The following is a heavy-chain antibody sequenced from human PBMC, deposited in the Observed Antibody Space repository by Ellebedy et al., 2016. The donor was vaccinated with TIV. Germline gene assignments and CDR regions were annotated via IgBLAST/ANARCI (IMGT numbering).Heavy chain of an antibody. D-gene: IGHD3-10*01. CDR2: VSAYSGNT. V-gene: IGHV1-18*01. CDR1: GYTFIDYG. J-gene: IGHJ6*02. CDR3: ARYSGSGTYYRNGMDV. Sequence: AASVKVSCKSSGYTFIDYGISWVRQAPGQGLDWMGWVSAYSGNTNYAQNLQGRVTMTTDTSTDTAYMELRSLRSDVTAVYYCARYSGSGTYYRNGMDVWGQGTTVTVSS.